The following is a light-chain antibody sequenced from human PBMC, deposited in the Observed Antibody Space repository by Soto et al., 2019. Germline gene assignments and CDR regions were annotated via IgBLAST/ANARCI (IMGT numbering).Light chain of an antibody. Sequence: QSALTQPASVSGSPGQSITISCTGTSSDIGDYNYVSWYQQYPGKVPKLVIYYVSHRPSGVSNRFAGSKSGNTASLTISGLQAEDEADYYCSSSTATTSLVVFGGGTKLTVL. CDR3: SSSTATTSLVV. J-gene: IGLJ3*02. CDR1: SSDIGDYNY. CDR2: YVS. V-gene: IGLV2-14*01.